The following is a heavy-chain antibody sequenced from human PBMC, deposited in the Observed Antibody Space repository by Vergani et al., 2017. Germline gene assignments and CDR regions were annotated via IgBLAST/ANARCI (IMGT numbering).Heavy chain of an antibody. V-gene: IGHV4-31*03. Sequence: QVQLQESGPGLVKPSQTLSLTCTVSGGSISSGGYYWSWIRQHPGKGLEWIGYIYYSGSTYYNPSLKSRVTISVDTSKNQFSLKLSSLTAADTAVYYCARPMHGYNYYFDYWGQGTLVTVSS. J-gene: IGHJ4*02. D-gene: IGHD5-24*01. CDR1: GGSISSGGYY. CDR3: ARPMHGYNYYFDY. CDR2: IYYSGST.